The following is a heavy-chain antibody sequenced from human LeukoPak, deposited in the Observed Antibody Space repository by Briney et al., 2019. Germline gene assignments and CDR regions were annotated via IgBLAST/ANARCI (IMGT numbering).Heavy chain of an antibody. V-gene: IGHV3-7*01. CDR2: IKQDGSEK. CDR1: GFTFSSYW. D-gene: IGHD2-21*01. Sequence: PGGSLRLSCAASGFTFSSYWMSWVRQAPGKGLEWVANIKQDGSEKYYVDSVKGRFTISRDNAKNSLYLQMNSLRAEDTAVYYCARGEGRAPLWWDAHYYYHMDVWGKGTTVTVSS. CDR3: ARGEGRAPLWWDAHYYYHMDV. J-gene: IGHJ6*03.